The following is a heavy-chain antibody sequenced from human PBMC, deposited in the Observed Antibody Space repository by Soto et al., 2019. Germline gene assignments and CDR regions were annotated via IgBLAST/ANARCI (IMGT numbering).Heavy chain of an antibody. V-gene: IGHV3-30*18. J-gene: IGHJ4*02. Sequence: QVQLVESGGGVVQPGRSLRLSCAASGFTFSSYGMHWVRQAPGKGLEWVAVISYDGSNKYYADSVKGRFTISRDNSKNTLYLQMNSLRAEDTAVYYCAKDPRGIDPAAAPGDYWGQGTLVTVSS. CDR2: ISYDGSNK. CDR3: AKDPRGIDPAAAPGDY. CDR1: GFTFSSYG. D-gene: IGHD6-13*01.